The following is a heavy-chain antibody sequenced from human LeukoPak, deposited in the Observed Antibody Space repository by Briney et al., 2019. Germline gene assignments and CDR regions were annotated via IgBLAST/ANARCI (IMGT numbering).Heavy chain of an antibody. CDR1: GYTFTSYF. CDR2: INPSGGST. Sequence: GASVKVSCKASGYTFTSYFMHWVRQAPGQGLEWMGIINPSGGSTSYAQRFQGRVTMTRDTSTSTVYMELSSLRSEDTAVYYCARGDILTGPAGGFDIWGQGTMVTVSS. J-gene: IGHJ3*02. CDR3: ARGDILTGPAGGFDI. D-gene: IGHD3-9*01. V-gene: IGHV1-46*01.